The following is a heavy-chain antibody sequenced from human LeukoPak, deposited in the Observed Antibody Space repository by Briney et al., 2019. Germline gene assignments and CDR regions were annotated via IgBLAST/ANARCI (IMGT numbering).Heavy chain of an antibody. CDR2: MNPNSGNT. V-gene: IGHV1-8*03. CDR3: ARGKRYCSSTSCDDIAY. CDR1: GYTFTSYD. J-gene: IGHJ4*02. D-gene: IGHD2-2*01. Sequence: ASVKVSCKASGYTFTSYDINWVRQATGQGLEWMGWMNPNSGNTGYAQKFQGRVTITRNTSISTAYMELSSLRSEDTAVYYCARGKRYCSSTSCDDIAYWGQGTPVTVSS.